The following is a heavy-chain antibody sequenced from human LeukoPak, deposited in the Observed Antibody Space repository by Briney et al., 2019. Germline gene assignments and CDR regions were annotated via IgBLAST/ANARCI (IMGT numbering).Heavy chain of an antibody. CDR3: ARDLLYGSGSYWIESWFDP. J-gene: IGHJ5*02. V-gene: IGHV3-74*01. CDR1: GFTFSSYW. D-gene: IGHD3-10*01. Sequence: GGSLRLSCAASGFTFSSYWMHWVRQAPGKGLAWVSRINSDGSSTSYTDSVKGRFTISRDNAKNSLYLQMNSLRAEDTAVYYCARDLLYGSGSYWIESWFDPWGQGTLVTVSS. CDR2: INSDGSST.